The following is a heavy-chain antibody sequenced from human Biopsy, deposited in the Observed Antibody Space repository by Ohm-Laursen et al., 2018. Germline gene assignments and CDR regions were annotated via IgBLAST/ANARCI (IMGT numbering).Heavy chain of an antibody. Sequence: SSVKVSCKVSGYTFTTYYIHWVRQALGQGLEWMGIINPGGNSTAYTQNFQGRVTMTWDTSTTTVYMELSSLRSEDTAVYYCVLASFDYWGQGTLVTVPS. V-gene: IGHV1-46*01. CDR3: VLASFDY. CDR2: INPGGNST. CDR1: GYTFTTYY. J-gene: IGHJ4*02.